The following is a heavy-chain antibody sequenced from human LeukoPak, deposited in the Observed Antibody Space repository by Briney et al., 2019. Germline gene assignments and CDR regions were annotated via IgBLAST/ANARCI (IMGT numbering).Heavy chain of an antibody. J-gene: IGHJ4*02. Sequence: ASVKVSCKASGYTFTSYGISWVRQAPGQGLERMGWINAYNGNTNYAQKLQGRVTMTTDTSTSTAYMEMRRVRSEDTAVYYCARVAGYCGGDCDPDDYWGQGTLVTVS. CDR1: GYTFTSYG. CDR3: ARVAGYCGGDCDPDDY. D-gene: IGHD2-21*02. CDR2: INAYNGNT. V-gene: IGHV1-18*01.